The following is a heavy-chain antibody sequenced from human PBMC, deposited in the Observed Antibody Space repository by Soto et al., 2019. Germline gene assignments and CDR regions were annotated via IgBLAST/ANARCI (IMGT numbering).Heavy chain of an antibody. V-gene: IGHV1-69*12. CDR1: GGTFSSYA. CDR2: IIPIFGTA. CDR3: AGGMLLPLPKFYYYYYYGMDV. Sequence: QVQLVQSGAEVKKPGSSVKVSCTASGGTFSSYAISWVRQAPGQGLEWMGGIIPIFGTANYAQKFQGRVTITADESTSTAYMELSSLRSEYTAVYYCAGGMLLPLPKFYYYYYYGMDVWGQGTTVTVSS. J-gene: IGHJ6*02. D-gene: IGHD2-8*01.